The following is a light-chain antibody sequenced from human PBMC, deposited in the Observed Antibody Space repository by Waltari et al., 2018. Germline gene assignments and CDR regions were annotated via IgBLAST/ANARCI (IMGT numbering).Light chain of an antibody. CDR3: QSYDSSNHVV. CDR1: SGRLASNY. Sequence: NFMLTQPHSVSESPGKTVTISCPRSSGRLASNYVPWYQQRPGSAPTTVIYEDNQRPSGVPDRFSGSIDSSSNSASLTISGLKTEDEADYYCQSYDSSNHVVFGGGTKLTVL. J-gene: IGLJ2*01. CDR2: EDN. V-gene: IGLV6-57*03.